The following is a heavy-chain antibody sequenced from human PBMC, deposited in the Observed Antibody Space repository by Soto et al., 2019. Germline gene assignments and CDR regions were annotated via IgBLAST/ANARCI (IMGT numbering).Heavy chain of an antibody. V-gene: IGHV1-8*01. D-gene: IGHD6-13*01. J-gene: IGHJ6*02. CDR3: ARGEGRSSWYVPPLYYYGMDV. CDR2: MNPNSGNT. Sequence: QVPLVQSGAEVKKPGASVKVSCKASGYTFTSYDINWVRQATGQGLEWMGWMNPNSGNTGYAQKFQGRVTMTRNTSISTAYMELSSLRSEDTAVYYCARGEGRSSWYVPPLYYYGMDVWGQGTTVTVSS. CDR1: GYTFTSYD.